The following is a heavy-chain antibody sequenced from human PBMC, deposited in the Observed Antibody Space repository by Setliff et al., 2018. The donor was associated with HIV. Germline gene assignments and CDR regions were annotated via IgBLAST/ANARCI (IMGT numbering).Heavy chain of an antibody. CDR3: ARQGGYNSPLMV. Sequence: SETLSLTCTVSGGSITSYYWNWIRQSPGKGLEWIGYIFDSGNTKYNPSVTSRVTISVDASKNQFFLQLISVTAADTAVYYCARQGGYNSPLMVWGQGKLVTVSS. D-gene: IGHD3-10*01. V-gene: IGHV4-59*08. CDR1: GGSITSYY. J-gene: IGHJ4*02. CDR2: IFDSGNT.